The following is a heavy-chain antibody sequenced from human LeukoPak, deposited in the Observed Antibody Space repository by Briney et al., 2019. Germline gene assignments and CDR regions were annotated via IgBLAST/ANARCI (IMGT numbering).Heavy chain of an antibody. J-gene: IGHJ4*02. CDR2: IWYDGGHK. CDR3: ARDRDYDSANSDY. Sequence: GGSLRLSCAASGFTFSRFGMHWVRQAPGKGLEWVAVIWYDGGHKYYADSVKGRFSISRDNSKNTLYLQMDSLRAEDTAVYYCARDRDYDSANSDYWGRGTLVTVSS. D-gene: IGHD3-22*01. V-gene: IGHV3-33*01. CDR1: GFTFSRFG.